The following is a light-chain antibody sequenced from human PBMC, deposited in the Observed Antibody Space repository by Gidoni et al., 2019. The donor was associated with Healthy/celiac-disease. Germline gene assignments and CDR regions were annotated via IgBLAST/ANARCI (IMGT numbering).Light chain of an antibody. J-gene: IGKJ2*01. Sequence: DIAMTQSPTSLPVTPGEPASISCRSSQSLLHSNGYNSLDWYLQKPGQSPQLLIYLGSNRASGVPDRFSGSGSGTDFTLKISRVEAEDVGVYYCMQALQTPNTFGQGTKLEIK. CDR1: QSLLHSNGYNS. CDR2: LGS. V-gene: IGKV2-28*01. CDR3: MQALQTPNT.